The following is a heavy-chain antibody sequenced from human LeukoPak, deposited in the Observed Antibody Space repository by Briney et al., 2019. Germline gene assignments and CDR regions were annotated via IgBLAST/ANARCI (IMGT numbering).Heavy chain of an antibody. CDR1: GFTFSNYG. J-gene: IGHJ6*03. CDR2: IRYDGSNK. CDR3: AKDFNKPEPSNYYYYMDV. Sequence: GGSLRLSCAASGFTFSNYGMHWVRQAPGKGLEWVAFIRYDGSNKYYADSVKGRFTISRDNSKNTLYLQMNSLRAEDTAVYYCAKDFNKPEPSNYYYYMDVWGKGTTVTVSS. V-gene: IGHV3-30*02. D-gene: IGHD1-14*01.